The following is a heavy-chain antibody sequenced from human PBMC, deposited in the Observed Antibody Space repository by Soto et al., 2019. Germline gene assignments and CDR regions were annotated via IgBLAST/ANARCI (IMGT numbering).Heavy chain of an antibody. CDR2: IYHSGST. V-gene: IGHV4-4*02. J-gene: IGHJ4*02. Sequence: PSETLSLTCTVSGGSISSSNWWSWVRQPPGKGLEWIGEIYHSGSTNYNPSLKSRVTISVDKSKNQFSLKLSSVTAADTAVYYCALSQYYYGSGSQFDYWGQGTLVTVSS. CDR1: GGSISSSNW. CDR3: ALSQYYYGSGSQFDY. D-gene: IGHD3-10*01.